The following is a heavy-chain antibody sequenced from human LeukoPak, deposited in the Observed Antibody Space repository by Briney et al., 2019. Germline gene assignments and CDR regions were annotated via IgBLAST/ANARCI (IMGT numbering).Heavy chain of an antibody. CDR3: ARETRTEDRVIDY. CDR1: GRSISSYY. CDR2: IYYSGST. J-gene: IGHJ4*02. V-gene: IGHV4-59*01. D-gene: IGHD1-14*01. Sequence: SETLSLTCTVSGRSISSYYWSWIRQPPGKGLEWIGYIYYSGSTNYNPSLKSRVTISVDTSKNQFSLKLSFVTAADTAVYYCARETRTEDRVIDYWGQGTLVTVSS.